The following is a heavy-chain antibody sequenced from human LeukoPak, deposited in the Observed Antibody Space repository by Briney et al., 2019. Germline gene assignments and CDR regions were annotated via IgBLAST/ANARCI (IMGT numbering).Heavy chain of an antibody. CDR3: ANSSGRGGRNAFDI. D-gene: IGHD1-26*01. V-gene: IGHV3-23*01. Sequence: GGSLRLSCAASGFTFSSYAMSWVRQAPGKGLEWVSAISGSGSSTYYADSVKGRFTISRDNSKNTLYLQMNSLRAEDTAVYYCANSSGRGGRNAFDIWGQGTMVTVSS. CDR2: ISGSGSST. CDR1: GFTFSSYA. J-gene: IGHJ3*02.